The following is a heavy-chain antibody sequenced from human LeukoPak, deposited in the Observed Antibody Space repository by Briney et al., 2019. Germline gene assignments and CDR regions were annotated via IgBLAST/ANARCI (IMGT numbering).Heavy chain of an antibody. CDR3: ARLPLRYPEDY. Sequence: PGGSLRLSCAVSGFTFSSYGMHWVRQAPGKGLFWVAFIRYDGSIKYYADSVKGRFTISRDNSKNTLYLQMNSLRAEDTAVYYCARLPLRYPEDYWGQGTLVTVSS. CDR1: GFTFSSYG. J-gene: IGHJ4*02. V-gene: IGHV3-30*02. D-gene: IGHD4-11*01. CDR2: IRYDGSIK.